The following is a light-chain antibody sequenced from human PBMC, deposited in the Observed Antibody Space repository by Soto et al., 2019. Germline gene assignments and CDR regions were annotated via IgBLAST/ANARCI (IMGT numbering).Light chain of an antibody. V-gene: IGKV3D-20*02. CDR2: EAS. Sequence: EMVLTQSPATLSLSPGGRASLSCRASQIFSSSSLAWYQQNPGQAPRLLIYEASSRATGIPDRFSGSGSGTDSTLTISRLEPEDFAVYYCQQYRTFGQGTKVDIK. CDR3: QQYRT. CDR1: QIFSSSS. J-gene: IGKJ1*01.